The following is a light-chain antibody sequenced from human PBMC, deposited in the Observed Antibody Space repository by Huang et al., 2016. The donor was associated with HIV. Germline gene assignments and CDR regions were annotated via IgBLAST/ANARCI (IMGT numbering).Light chain of an antibody. CDR1: QDIGTS. CDR3: QQLHTDPIP. CDR2: GAS. V-gene: IGKV1-13*02. Sequence: QLTQSPPSRSASVGDTIIISCRASQDIGTSLAWYQQKTGRAPKLPISGASPLQTGVPSRFSGDSAETFFTLFITGLQPEDFATYYCQQLHTDPIPFGQGTRLDIK. J-gene: IGKJ5*01.